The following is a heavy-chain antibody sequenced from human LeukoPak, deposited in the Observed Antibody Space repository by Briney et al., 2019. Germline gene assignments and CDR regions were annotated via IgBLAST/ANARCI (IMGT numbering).Heavy chain of an antibody. CDR3: AGGPTDYCSSTSCYAALDY. D-gene: IGHD2-2*01. CDR2: IIPIFGTA. Sequence: SVKVSCKASGGTFSSYAISWVRQAPGQGLEWMGGIIPIFGTANYAQKSQGRVTITADESTSTAYMELSSLRSEDTAVYYCAGGPTDYCSSTSCYAALDYWGQGTLVTVSS. J-gene: IGHJ4*02. V-gene: IGHV1-69*13. CDR1: GGTFSSYA.